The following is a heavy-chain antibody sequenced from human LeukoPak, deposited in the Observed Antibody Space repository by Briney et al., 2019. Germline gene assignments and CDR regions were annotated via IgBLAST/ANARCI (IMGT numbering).Heavy chain of an antibody. CDR2: IGSGSSNI. V-gene: IGHV3-48*04. CDR1: GFTFSSYS. D-gene: IGHD3-9*01. CDR3: ARDRRDYDILTGYYRTYFLDC. J-gene: IGHJ4*02. Sequence: GGSLRLSCAASGFTFSSYSMNWVRQAPGRGLEWVSYIGSGSSNIYYADSVKGRFTVSRDNAKNSLSLQMNSLRAEDTAVYYCARDRRDYDILTGYYRTYFLDCWGQGTLVTVSS.